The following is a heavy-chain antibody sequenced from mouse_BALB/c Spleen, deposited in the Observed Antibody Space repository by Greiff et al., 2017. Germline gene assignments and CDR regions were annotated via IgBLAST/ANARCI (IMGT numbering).Heavy chain of an antibody. CDR3: ARVYYDAMDY. J-gene: IGHJ4*01. CDR2: ISSGGSYT. CDR1: GFTFSSYA. V-gene: IGHV5-9-3*01. Sequence: EVQVVESGGGLVKPGGSLKLSCAASGFTFSSYAMSWVRQTPEKTLEWVATISSGGSYTYYPDSVKGRFTISRDNAKNTLYLQMSSLRSEDTAMYYCARVYYDAMDYWGQGTSVTVSS.